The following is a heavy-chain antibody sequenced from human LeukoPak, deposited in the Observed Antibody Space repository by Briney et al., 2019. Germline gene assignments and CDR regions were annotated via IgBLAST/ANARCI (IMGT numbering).Heavy chain of an antibody. D-gene: IGHD6-13*01. CDR2: ISYDGSNK. CDR1: GFTFSSYA. V-gene: IGHV3-30-3*01. J-gene: IGHJ4*02. CDR3: ARAGIAAAGTGLLRRYFDY. Sequence: GGSLRLSCAASGFTFSSYAMHWVRQAPGKGLEWVAVISYDGSNKYYADSVKGRFTISRDNSKSTLYLQMNSLRAEDTAVYYCARAGIAAAGTGLLRRYFDYWGQGTLVTVSS.